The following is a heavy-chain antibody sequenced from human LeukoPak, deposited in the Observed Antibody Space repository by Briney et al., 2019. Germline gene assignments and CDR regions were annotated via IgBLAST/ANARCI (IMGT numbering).Heavy chain of an antibody. D-gene: IGHD3-22*01. Sequence: PSETLSLTCTVSGGSICGHYWSWIRQPPGKGLEWFGYIYDGGSATHNPSLTCRATISIAPSTNQFFLSLSSVTAADTAVYYCARVNDRSVYFYYLDYWGQGTLVTVSS. V-gene: IGHV4-59*11. CDR3: ARVNDRSVYFYYLDY. J-gene: IGHJ4*02. CDR1: GGSICGHY. CDR2: IYDGGSA.